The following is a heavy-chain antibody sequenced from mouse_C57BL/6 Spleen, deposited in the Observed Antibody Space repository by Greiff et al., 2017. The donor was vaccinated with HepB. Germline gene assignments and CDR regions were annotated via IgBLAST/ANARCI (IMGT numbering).Heavy chain of an antibody. V-gene: IGHV5-4*03. CDR3: ARGGDSSGYVWFAY. J-gene: IGHJ3*01. CDR1: GFTFSSYA. D-gene: IGHD3-2*02. CDR2: ISDGGSYT. Sequence: EVKLVESGGGLVKPGGSLKLSCAASGFTFSSYAMSWVRQTPEKRLEWVATISDGGSYTYYPDNVKGRFTISRDNAKNNLYLQMSHLKSEDTAMYYCARGGDSSGYVWFAYWGQGTLVTVSA.